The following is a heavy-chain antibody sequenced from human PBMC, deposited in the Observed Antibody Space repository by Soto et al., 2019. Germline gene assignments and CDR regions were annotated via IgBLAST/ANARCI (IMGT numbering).Heavy chain of an antibody. Sequence: GSLRLSCAASGFTFSNYAMSWVRQAPGKGLEWVSSISGSGGSTYYADSVKGRFGVSRDSSKNTLYLQMSSLRAEDTALYYCAKVPGAAMTSTASFDIWGQGTMVTVSS. D-gene: IGHD2-2*01. CDR2: ISGSGGST. CDR1: GFTFSNYA. CDR3: AKVPGAAMTSTASFDI. J-gene: IGHJ3*02. V-gene: IGHV3-23*01.